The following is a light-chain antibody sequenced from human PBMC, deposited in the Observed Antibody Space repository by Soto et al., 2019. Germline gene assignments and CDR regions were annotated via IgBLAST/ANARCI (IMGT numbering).Light chain of an antibody. CDR1: LSVSNSY. Sequence: EVVLTKSPGTLSLSLWEIATLSCRASLSVSNSYLAWYQQKPGQAPRLLIFDTSYRASDIPARFSASGSGTDFTFTISRLEPEDFALYYCQQYSSSRTFGQATKVDIK. CDR3: QQYSSSRT. V-gene: IGKV3-20*01. CDR2: DTS. J-gene: IGKJ1*01.